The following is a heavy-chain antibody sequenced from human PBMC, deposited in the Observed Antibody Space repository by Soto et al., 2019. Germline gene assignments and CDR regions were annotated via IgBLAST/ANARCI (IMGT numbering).Heavy chain of an antibody. CDR3: ARDYYDSSGYPYYFDY. CDR2: ISSSGSTI. J-gene: IGHJ4*02. D-gene: IGHD3-22*01. V-gene: IGHV3-48*03. CDR1: GFTFSSYE. Sequence: GGSLRLSCAASGFTFSSYEMNWVRQAPGKGLEWVSYISSSGSTIYYADSVEGRFTISRDNAKNSLYLQMNSLRAEDTAVYYCARDYYDSSGYPYYFDYWGQGTLVTVSS.